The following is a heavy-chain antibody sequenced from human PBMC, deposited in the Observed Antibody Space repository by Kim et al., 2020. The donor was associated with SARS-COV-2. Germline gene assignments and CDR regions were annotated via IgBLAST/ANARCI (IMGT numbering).Heavy chain of an antibody. CDR2: EGGTT. J-gene: IGHJ4*02. Sequence: EGGTTDYAAPVKGRFTISRDDSKNTLYLQMNSLKTEDTAVYYCTTGPFDYWGQGTLVTVSS. CDR3: TTGPFDY. V-gene: IGHV3-15*01.